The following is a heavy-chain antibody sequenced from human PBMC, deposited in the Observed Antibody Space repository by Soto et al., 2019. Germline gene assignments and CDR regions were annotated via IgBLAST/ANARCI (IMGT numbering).Heavy chain of an antibody. CDR1: GYTFSSYG. Sequence: QVQLVQSGPEVKKPGASVKVSCEASGYTFSSYGISWVRQAPGQGFEWMAWISVDNGNTNFAQRFQGRVTMTTDTGASTAYMELRSLRSDDTAVYYCARITQGDNRNPIRNPYYYYKDVWGEGTTVTVSS. D-gene: IGHD3-16*01. V-gene: IGHV1-18*01. CDR2: ISVDNGNT. CDR3: ARITQGDNRNPIRNPYYYYKDV. J-gene: IGHJ6*03.